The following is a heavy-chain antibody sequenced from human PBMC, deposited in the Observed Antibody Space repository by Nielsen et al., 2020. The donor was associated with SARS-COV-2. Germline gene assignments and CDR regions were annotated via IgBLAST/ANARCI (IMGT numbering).Heavy chain of an antibody. CDR1: AFTLSTYW. Sequence: GESLKISCAASAFTLSTYWMHWVRQAPGKGLVWVSRINSDGSSTSFADSVKGRFTISRDNAKNMLYLQMNSLRAEDTAVYFCARDPGLDYFDYWGQGTLVTVSS. J-gene: IGHJ4*02. D-gene: IGHD6-6*01. CDR3: ARDPGLDYFDY. CDR2: INSDGSST. V-gene: IGHV3-74*01.